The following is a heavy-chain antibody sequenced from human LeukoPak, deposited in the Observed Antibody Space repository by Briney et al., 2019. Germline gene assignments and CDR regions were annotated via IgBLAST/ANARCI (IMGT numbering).Heavy chain of an antibody. D-gene: IGHD1-1*01. CDR3: AKEYGYDYNYFYSMDV. CDR1: GFTFSSYG. CDR2: IRYDGSNK. J-gene: IGHJ6*03. Sequence: PGGSLRLSCAASGFTFSSYGIHWVRQAPGKGLEWVAFIRYDGSNKYHADSVKGRFTISRDNSKNTVYLQMNSLRAEDTAVYFCAKEYGYDYNYFYSMDVRGKGTTVTISS. V-gene: IGHV3-30*02.